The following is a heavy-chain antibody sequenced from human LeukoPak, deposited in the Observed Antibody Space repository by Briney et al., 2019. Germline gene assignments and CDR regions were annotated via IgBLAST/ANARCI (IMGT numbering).Heavy chain of an antibody. V-gene: IGHV4-31*03. Sequence: PSETLSLTCTVSGGSISSGGYYWSWIRQHPGKGLEWIGYIYYSGSTYYNPSLKSRVTISVDTSKNQFSLKLSPVTAADTAVYYCARENFREWLRSPAFDYWGQGTLVTVSS. CDR3: ARENFREWLRSPAFDY. CDR1: GGSISSGGYY. J-gene: IGHJ4*02. D-gene: IGHD5-12*01. CDR2: IYYSGST.